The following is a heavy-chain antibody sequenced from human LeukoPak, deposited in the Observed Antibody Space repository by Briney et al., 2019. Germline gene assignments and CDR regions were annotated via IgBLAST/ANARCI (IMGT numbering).Heavy chain of an antibody. V-gene: IGHV4-39*07. D-gene: IGHD3-10*01. CDR1: GGSISSSSYY. J-gene: IGHJ3*02. CDR3: ARDHYGAFDI. Sequence: SETLSLTCTVSGGSISSSSYYWGWIRQPPGKGLEWIGSIYYSGSTYYNPSLKSRVTISVDTSKNQFSLKLSSVTAADTAVYYCARDHYGAFDIWGQGTMVTVSS. CDR2: IYYSGST.